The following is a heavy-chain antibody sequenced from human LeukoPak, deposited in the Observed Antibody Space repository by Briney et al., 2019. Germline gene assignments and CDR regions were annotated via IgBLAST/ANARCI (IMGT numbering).Heavy chain of an antibody. CDR1: AFILSSYD. CDR2: IGGGGGGT. V-gene: IGHV3-23*01. CDR3: AKSVWASRMLDY. D-gene: IGHD1-26*01. Sequence: GGPLRLSCAASAFILSSYDMNWVRQAPGKGLEWVSGIGGGGGGTYYADSVKGRFTISRDNSKNTLYLQMDSLRPEDTAVYYCAKSVWASRMLDYWGQGTLVTVSS. J-gene: IGHJ4*02.